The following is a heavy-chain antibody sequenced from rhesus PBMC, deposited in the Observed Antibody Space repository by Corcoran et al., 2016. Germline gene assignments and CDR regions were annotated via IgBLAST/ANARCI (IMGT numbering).Heavy chain of an antibody. CDR3: ARDLYSSWDRFDV. Sequence: QVQLQESGPGVVKPSETLSLTCAVSGGSIRDSYRWSWIRQPPGKGLEWIGYIYGSSTSTNYNPSLKSRVTISKDTSKNQCSLKLSSVTAADTAVYYCARDLYSSWDRFDVWGPGVLVTVSS. CDR1: GGSIRDSYR. J-gene: IGHJ5-1*01. CDR2: IYGSSTST. D-gene: IGHD6-13*01. V-gene: IGHV4S10*01.